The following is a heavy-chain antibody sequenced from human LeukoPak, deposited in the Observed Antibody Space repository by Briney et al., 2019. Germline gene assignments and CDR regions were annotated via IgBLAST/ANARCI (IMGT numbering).Heavy chain of an antibody. CDR1: GGSISSSTYY. Sequence: SETLSLTCTVSGGSISSSTYYWGWIRQPPGKGLEWIGVIHYSGSTYYNPSLKSRVTISVDTSKNHFSLKLSSVTAADTAVYYCARGPGVGTTRWFDHWGQGTLVTVSS. CDR3: ARGPGVGTTRWFDH. V-gene: IGHV4-39*07. J-gene: IGHJ5*02. CDR2: IHYSGST. D-gene: IGHD7-27*01.